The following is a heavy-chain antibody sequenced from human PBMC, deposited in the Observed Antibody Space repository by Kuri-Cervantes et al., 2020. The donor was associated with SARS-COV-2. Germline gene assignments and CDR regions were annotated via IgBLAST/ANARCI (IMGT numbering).Heavy chain of an antibody. Sequence: GGSLRLSCAASGFTFSSYGMHWVRQAPGKGLEWVSVIYSGGSTYYADSVKGRFTISRDNAKNSLYLQMNSLRAEDTAVYYCARTSTWSIYFDYWGQGTLVTVSS. J-gene: IGHJ4*02. V-gene: IGHV3-NL1*01. D-gene: IGHD2-8*02. CDR2: IYSGGST. CDR1: GFTFSSYG. CDR3: ARTSTWSIYFDY.